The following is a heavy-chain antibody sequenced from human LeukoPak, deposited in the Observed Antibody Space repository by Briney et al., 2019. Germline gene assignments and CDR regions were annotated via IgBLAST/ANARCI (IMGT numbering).Heavy chain of an antibody. J-gene: IGHJ4*02. CDR1: GYTFTNYY. CDR3: ARGGGSSSAWPLDY. D-gene: IGHD6-6*01. Sequence: ASVKVSCKASGYTFTNYYIHWVRQAPGQGLEWMGIINPSGGATDHAQKFQGRITMTRDTSTRTVYMELSSLRSEDAAVYYCARGGGSSSAWPLDYWGQGTLVTVSS. CDR2: INPSGGAT. V-gene: IGHV1-46*01.